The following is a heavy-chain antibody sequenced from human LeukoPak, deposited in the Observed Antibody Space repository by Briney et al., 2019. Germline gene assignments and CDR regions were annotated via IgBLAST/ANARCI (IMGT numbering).Heavy chain of an antibody. CDR2: IYYSGST. Sequence: SETLSLICTVSGGSISSAAYYWSWIRQHPGKGLEWIGYIYYSGSTYYNPSLKSRVTISVDTSKNQFSLKLSSVTAADTAVYYCARAYYDILTGSYAIFDYWGQGTLVTVSS. J-gene: IGHJ4*02. CDR1: GGSISSAAYY. D-gene: IGHD3-9*01. CDR3: ARAYYDILTGSYAIFDY. V-gene: IGHV4-31*03.